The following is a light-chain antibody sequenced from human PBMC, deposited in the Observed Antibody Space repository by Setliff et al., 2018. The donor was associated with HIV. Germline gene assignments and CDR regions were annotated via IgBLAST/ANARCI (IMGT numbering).Light chain of an antibody. CDR3: CSYAGTNTYV. Sequence: QSVLTQPASVSGSPGQSITISCTGSSSGVGSYNFVSWYQQHPGKAPKLMIYQVNKRPSGVSNRFSGSKSGNTASLTISGLQAEDETDYYCCSYAGTNTYVFGTGTKVTVL. V-gene: IGLV2-23*02. CDR2: QVN. CDR1: SSGVGSYNF. J-gene: IGLJ1*01.